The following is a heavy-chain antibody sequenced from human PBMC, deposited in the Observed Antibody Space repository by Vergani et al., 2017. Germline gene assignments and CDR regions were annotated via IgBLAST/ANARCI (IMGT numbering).Heavy chain of an antibody. CDR2: IHYSGST. Sequence: QVQLQESGPGLVTPSETLSLTCTVSAGSISSYSWSWIRQPPGKGLEWIGYIHYSGSTNYNPSLKSRFTISVDTAKNRFALKLSSVTAADTAVYYCARTRLKYDILTGYHDYWGEGTLVTVSS. J-gene: IGHJ4*02. CDR1: AGSISSYS. V-gene: IGHV4-59*08. D-gene: IGHD3-9*01. CDR3: ARTRLKYDILTGYHDY.